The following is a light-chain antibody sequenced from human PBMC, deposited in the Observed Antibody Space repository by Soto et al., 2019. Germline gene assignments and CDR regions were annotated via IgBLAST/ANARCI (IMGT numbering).Light chain of an antibody. CDR1: STDVGAYNY. J-gene: IGLJ3*02. Sequence: QSVLTQPASVSGSPGQSITISCTGTSTDVGAYNYVSWYQHHPGKAPKLMIYDVTNRPSGVSNRFSGSKSGNTASLTISGLRAEDEADYYCSSFSGSSTIVVFGGGTKLTVL. V-gene: IGLV2-14*03. CDR3: SSFSGSSTIVV. CDR2: DVT.